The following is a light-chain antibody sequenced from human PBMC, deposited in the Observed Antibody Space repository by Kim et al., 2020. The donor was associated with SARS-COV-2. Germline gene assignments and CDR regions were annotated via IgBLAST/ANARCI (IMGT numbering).Light chain of an antibody. V-gene: IGLV3-1*01. CDR1: KLGDKY. J-gene: IGLJ2*01. Sequence: SYELTQPPSVSVSPARTDSITCSGNKLGDKYVCWYQQRPGQSPVVVIYQDNKRPSGIPERFSASNSGNTATLTISGTQAMYEADYYCQAWDSGTVVFGRGTTLTFL. CDR2: QDN. CDR3: QAWDSGTVV.